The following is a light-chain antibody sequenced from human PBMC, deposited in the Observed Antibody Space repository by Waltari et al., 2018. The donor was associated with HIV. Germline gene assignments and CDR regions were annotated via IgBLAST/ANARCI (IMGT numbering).Light chain of an antibody. Sequence: QSVLTQPPSTSGTSGQRVTIPCSASNSHVGRNYIYWYRQFPGAAPKLLLYRNNQRPSGVADRFSGSKSGTSASLAISGLRSGDEADYYCAVWDDTLNGPVFGGGTRVTVL. J-gene: IGLJ2*01. CDR2: RNN. CDR1: NSHVGRNY. V-gene: IGLV1-47*01. CDR3: AVWDDTLNGPV.